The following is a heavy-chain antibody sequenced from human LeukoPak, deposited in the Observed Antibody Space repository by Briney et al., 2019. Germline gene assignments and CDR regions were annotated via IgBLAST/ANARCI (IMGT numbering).Heavy chain of an antibody. CDR1: GGSTSSYY. J-gene: IGHJ4*02. D-gene: IGHD2-15*01. CDR3: ARTDCSGGSCPFDY. V-gene: IGHV4-59*01. CDR2: IYYSGST. Sequence: PSETLSLTCTVSGGSTSSYYWSWIRQPPGKGLEWIGYIYYSGSTNYNPSLKSRVTISVDTSKNQFSLKLSSVTAADTAVYYCARTDCSGGSCPFDYWGQGTLVTVSS.